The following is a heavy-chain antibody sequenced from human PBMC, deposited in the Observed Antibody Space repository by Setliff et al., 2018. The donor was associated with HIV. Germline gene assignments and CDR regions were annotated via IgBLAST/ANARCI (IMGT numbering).Heavy chain of an antibody. Sequence: PSVTLSLTCTVSGGSISSHYWSWIRQPPGKGLEWIGYISYSGSTTYNPSLKSRVTISLDTSKNQFSLKVNSVTAADTAVYFCARDSFTVDYFMDDWGRGTTVTVSS. CDR2: ISYSGST. J-gene: IGHJ6*03. CDR1: GGSISSHY. V-gene: IGHV4-59*11. CDR3: ARDSFTVDYFMDD. D-gene: IGHD3-10*01.